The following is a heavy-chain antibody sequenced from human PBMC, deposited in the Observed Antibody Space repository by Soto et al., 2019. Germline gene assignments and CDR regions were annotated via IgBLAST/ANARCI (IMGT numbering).Heavy chain of an antibody. CDR1: GGSINTRGYF. Sequence: QLQLQESGPGLVKPSETLSLTCTVSGGSINTRGYFWGWFRQPPGKGLEWIGHISHSGAPGYNPSLRGRNTFAADASRNKFSLEMISVPASDMARYYCVYDVDGWYLGGHSWGHGTKVIVSS. V-gene: IGHV4-39*01. CDR2: ISHSGAP. CDR3: VYDVDGWYLGGHS. D-gene: IGHD6-19*01. J-gene: IGHJ5*01.